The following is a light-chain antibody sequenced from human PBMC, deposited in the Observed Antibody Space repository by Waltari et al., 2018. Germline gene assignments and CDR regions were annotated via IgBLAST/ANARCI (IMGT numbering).Light chain of an antibody. Sequence: QSALTQPAAVSGSPGQTITISCTGTSSDVGSQNLVSWYQASPGKVPKLLIYEDTKRPSGSSDRFSGSKSGNTASLTISGLQAEDEADYYCCSYAGRRTLVFGGGTKVTVL. CDR1: SSDVGSQNL. CDR3: CSYAGRRTLV. V-gene: IGLV2-23*01. J-gene: IGLJ3*02. CDR2: EDT.